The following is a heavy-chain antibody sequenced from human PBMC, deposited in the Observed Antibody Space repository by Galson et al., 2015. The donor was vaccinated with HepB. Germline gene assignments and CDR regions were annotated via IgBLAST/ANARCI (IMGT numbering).Heavy chain of an antibody. CDR2: ISARGGRI. Sequence: SLRLSCAASGFTFSNYAITWVRQAPGKGLEGVAGISARGGRIQYADSVKGRFTISRDNSKNTLYLQMNSPTAEETAVYYCAKDSGGPTQQALLYYFDHWGQGTLVTVSS. D-gene: IGHD3-16*01. V-gene: IGHV3-23*01. CDR3: AKDSGGPTQQALLYYFDH. J-gene: IGHJ4*02. CDR1: GFTFSNYA.